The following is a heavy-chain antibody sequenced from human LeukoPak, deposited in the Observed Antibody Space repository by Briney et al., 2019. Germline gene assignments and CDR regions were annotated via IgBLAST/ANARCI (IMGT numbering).Heavy chain of an antibody. CDR2: TVGNGGST. J-gene: IGHJ4*02. CDR1: GFTFSNYA. CDR3: ARNEYETLDY. Sequence: PGGSLRLSCAASGFTFSNYAMSWVRQAPGKGLEWVSATVGNGGSTYYADSVKGRFTISRDNSENTLYLQMNSLRAEDTALYYCARNEYETLDYWGQGTLVTVSS. V-gene: IGHV3-23*01. D-gene: IGHD2/OR15-2a*01.